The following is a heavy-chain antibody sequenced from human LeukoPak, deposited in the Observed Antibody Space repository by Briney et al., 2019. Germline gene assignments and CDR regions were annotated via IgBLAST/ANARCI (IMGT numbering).Heavy chain of an antibody. CDR3: ARAVPGDAFDI. D-gene: IGHD1-14*01. J-gene: IGHJ3*02. CDR1: GGSFSSYA. CDR2: IIPIFGTA. V-gene: IGHV1-69*05. Sequence: SVKVSCKASGGSFSSYAISWVRQAPGQGLEWMGRIIPIFGTANYAQKFQGTVTPTTDESTSTAYMGLSSARSEDTAVYYCARAVPGDAFDIWGKGTMVTVSS.